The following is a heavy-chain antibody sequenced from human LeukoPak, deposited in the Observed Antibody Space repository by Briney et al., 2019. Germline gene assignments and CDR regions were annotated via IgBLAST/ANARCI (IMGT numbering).Heavy chain of an antibody. D-gene: IGHD6-13*01. V-gene: IGHV3-21*01. Sequence: GGSLRLSCAASGFTFSSYSMTWVRQAPGKGLEWVSSISSSSSYIYYADSVKGRFTISRDNAKNSLYLQMNSLRAEDTAVYYCARDPGTQQLDPWGQGTLVTVSS. CDR3: ARDPGTQQLDP. J-gene: IGHJ5*02. CDR1: GFTFSSYS. CDR2: ISSSSSYI.